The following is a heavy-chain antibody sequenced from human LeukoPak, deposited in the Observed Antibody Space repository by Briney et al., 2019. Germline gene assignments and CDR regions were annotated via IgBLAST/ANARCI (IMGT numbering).Heavy chain of an antibody. Sequence: PSETLSLTCAVYGGSFSGYYWSWIRQPPGKGLEWIGEINHSGSTNYNPSLKSRVTISVDTSKNQFSLKLSSVTAADTAVYYCARGPTYSPDGSVFHRGLFDYWGQGTLVTVSS. J-gene: IGHJ4*02. CDR3: ARGPTYSPDGSVFHRGLFDY. CDR2: INHSGST. D-gene: IGHD3-10*01. V-gene: IGHV4-34*01. CDR1: GGSFSGYY.